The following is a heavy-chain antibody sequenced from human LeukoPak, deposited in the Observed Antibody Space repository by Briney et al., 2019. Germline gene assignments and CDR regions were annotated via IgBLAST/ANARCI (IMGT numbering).Heavy chain of an antibody. CDR3: AREDTAMGYNRFDP. Sequence: ASVKVSCKASGYTFTGYYMHWVRQAPGQGLEWMGWINPNSGGTNYAQKFQGRVTMTRDTSISTAYMELSRLRSDDTAVYYCAREDTAMGYNRFDPWGQGTLVTVSS. CDR1: GYTFTGYY. J-gene: IGHJ5*02. CDR2: INPNSGGT. V-gene: IGHV1-2*02. D-gene: IGHD5-18*01.